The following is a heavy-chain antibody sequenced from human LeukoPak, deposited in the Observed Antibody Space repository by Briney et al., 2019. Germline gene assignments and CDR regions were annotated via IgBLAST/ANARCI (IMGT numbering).Heavy chain of an antibody. CDR2: ISWNSGSI. Sequence: GRSLRLSCAASGFTFDDYAMHWVRQAPGKGLERVSGISWNSGSIGYADSVKGRFTISRDNAKNSLYLQMNSLRAEDTALYYCAKDFAPIGYCSGGSCYPTAAYYGMDVWGQGTTVTVSS. J-gene: IGHJ6*02. CDR3: AKDFAPIGYCSGGSCYPTAAYYGMDV. V-gene: IGHV3-9*01. D-gene: IGHD2-15*01. CDR1: GFTFDDYA.